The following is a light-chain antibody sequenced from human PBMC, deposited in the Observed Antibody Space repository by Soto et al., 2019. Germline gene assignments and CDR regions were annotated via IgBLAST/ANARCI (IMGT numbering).Light chain of an antibody. CDR1: QSVSSSY. CDR2: GAS. CDR3: QQYNNWPPELS. J-gene: IGKJ4*01. V-gene: IGKV3-15*01. Sequence: EIVMTQSPATLSVSPGERATLSCRASQSVSSSYLAWYQQKPGQAPRLLIYGASARATGIPARFSGSGSGTDFALTISSLQSEDFAVYYCQQYNNWPPELSFGGGTKGDIK.